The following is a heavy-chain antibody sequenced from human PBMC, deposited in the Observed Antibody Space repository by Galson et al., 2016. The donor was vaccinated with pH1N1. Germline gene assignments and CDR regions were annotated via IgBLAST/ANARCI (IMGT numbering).Heavy chain of an antibody. CDR1: GYTFTDYW. CDR3: AREDPSGLYSH. CDR2: IYPRDSDT. Sequence: QSGAEVKKSGESLKISCEASGYTFTDYWIGWVRLTPGTGLEWIGIIYPRDSDTRYRPSFQGHVTFSADESISSAYLQWSSLKASDSGIYYCAREDPSGLYSHWGQGTLVTVSS. V-gene: IGHV5-51*01. J-gene: IGHJ4*02. D-gene: IGHD3-22*01.